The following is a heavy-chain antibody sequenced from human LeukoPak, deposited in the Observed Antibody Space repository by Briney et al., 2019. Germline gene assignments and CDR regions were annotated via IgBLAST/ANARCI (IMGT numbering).Heavy chain of an antibody. V-gene: IGHV4-61*01. D-gene: IGHD6-6*01. Sequence: SETLSLTCTVSGGSLSSGSYYWSWIRQPPGKGLEWIGYIYYSGSTNYNPSLKSRVTISVDTSKNQFSLKLSSVTAADTAVYYCARGSSPNWFDPWGQGTLVTVSS. CDR3: ARGSSPNWFDP. J-gene: IGHJ5*02. CDR1: GGSLSSGSYY. CDR2: IYYSGST.